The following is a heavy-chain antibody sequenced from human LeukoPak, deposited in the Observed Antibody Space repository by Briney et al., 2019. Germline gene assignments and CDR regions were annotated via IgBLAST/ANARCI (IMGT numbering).Heavy chain of an antibody. D-gene: IGHD2-2*01. CDR2: IYYSGST. J-gene: IGHJ4*02. CDR1: GGSISSSSYY. CDR3: ARQRGPAYFDY. Sequence: SETLSLTCTVSGGSISSSSYYWGWIRQPPGKGLEWIGSIYYSGSTYYNPSLKSRVTISVDTSKNQFSLKLSSVTAADTAVYYCARQRGPAYFDYWGQGTLVTVSS. V-gene: IGHV4-39*01.